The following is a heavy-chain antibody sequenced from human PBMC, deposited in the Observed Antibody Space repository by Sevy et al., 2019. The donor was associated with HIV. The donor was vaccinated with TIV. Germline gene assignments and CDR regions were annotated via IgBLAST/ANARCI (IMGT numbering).Heavy chain of an antibody. CDR2: ISSSSSYI. CDR3: AREMRPAYYGMDV. Sequence: GGSLRLSCAASGFTFSSYSMNWVRQAPGKGLEWVSCISSSSSYIYYADSVKGRFTISRDNAKNSLYLQMNSLRAEDTAVYYCAREMRPAYYGMDVWGQGTTVTVSS. D-gene: IGHD6-25*01. V-gene: IGHV3-21*01. CDR1: GFTFSSYS. J-gene: IGHJ6*02.